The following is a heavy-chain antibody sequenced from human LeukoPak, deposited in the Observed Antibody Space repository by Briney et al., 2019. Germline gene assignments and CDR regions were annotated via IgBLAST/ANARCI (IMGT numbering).Heavy chain of an antibody. CDR1: GGSISRYY. CDR3: ARWGYFDSSGYFVVEY. D-gene: IGHD3-22*01. V-gene: IGHV4-59*01. Sequence: SETLSLTCIVSGGSISRYYWNWIRQPPGERLEWIGWIHYSGSTAYNPSLESRVTMSVDTSKDHVSLRMTSVTAADTATYYCARWGYFDSSGYFVVEYWGQGALVTVSS. CDR2: IHYSGST. J-gene: IGHJ4*02.